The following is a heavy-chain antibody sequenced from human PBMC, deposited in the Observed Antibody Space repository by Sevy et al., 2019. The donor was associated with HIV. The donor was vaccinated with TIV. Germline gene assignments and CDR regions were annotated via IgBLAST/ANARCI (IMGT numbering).Heavy chain of an antibody. CDR1: GFNFRNFW. CDR3: VRDKEVGASILDA. CDR2: IKQDGSEA. J-gene: IGHJ5*02. D-gene: IGHD1-26*01. V-gene: IGHV3-7*03. Sequence: GGSLRLSCVASGFNFRNFWMSWVRQAPGKGLACVADIKQDGSEAYYVDSVKGRFTISRDNAKNSLYLQMNSLRDEDTAMYFCVRDKEVGASILDAWGQGTPVTVSS.